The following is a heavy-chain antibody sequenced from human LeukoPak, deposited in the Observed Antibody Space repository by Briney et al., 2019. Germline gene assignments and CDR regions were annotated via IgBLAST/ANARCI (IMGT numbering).Heavy chain of an antibody. V-gene: IGHV1-2*02. CDR3: RKPRFGYCSTTNCYSWFDP. CDR1: VYTFTGYY. CDR2: INPNSGDT. J-gene: IGHJ5*02. Sequence: ASVNLSYKASVYTFTGYYMHCVPQAPGQGGEGVGWINPNSGDTNYTQKFRGRDTMKRDTPSSTAYIGRSRRRAEDPPVYTWRKPRFGYCSTTNCYSWFDPWGQGTLVTVSS. D-gene: IGHD2-2*03.